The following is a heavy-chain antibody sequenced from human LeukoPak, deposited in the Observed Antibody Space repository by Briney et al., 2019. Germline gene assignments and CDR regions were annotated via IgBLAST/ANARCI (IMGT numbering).Heavy chain of an antibody. D-gene: IGHD2-15*01. J-gene: IGHJ4*02. V-gene: IGHV5-51*01. CDR1: GYSFTDYW. CDR3: ARHDCTGGSCYYFDY. CDR2: VYPDDSDT. Sequence: GGSLKISCKGSGYSFTDYWIGWVRQLPGKGLEWMGIVYPDDSDTRYSPSFQGQVTISADKTISTAYLQWSSLKASDTAIYYCARHDCTGGSCYYFDYWGQGALVTVSS.